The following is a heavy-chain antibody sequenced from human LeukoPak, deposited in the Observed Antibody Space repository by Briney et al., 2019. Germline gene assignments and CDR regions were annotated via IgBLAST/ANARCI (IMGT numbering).Heavy chain of an antibody. CDR1: GLTVTISG. Sequence: GSPRLSCTASGLTVTISGMNWVCQAPRKGLEWVSAISGGGDITHYADSVKGRFTISRDNSKNTLYLQMNSLRAEDTAVYYCAKGGDSSWLDCWGHGILVSVSS. D-gene: IGHD6-13*01. CDR3: AKGGDSSWLDC. J-gene: IGHJ4*01. V-gene: IGHV3-23*01. CDR2: ISGGGDIT.